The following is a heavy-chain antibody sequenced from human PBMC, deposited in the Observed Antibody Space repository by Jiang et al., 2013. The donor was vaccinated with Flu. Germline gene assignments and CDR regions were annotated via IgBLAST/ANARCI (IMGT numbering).Heavy chain of an antibody. V-gene: IGHV4-4*02. CDR1: GGSISSSNW. Sequence: GLVKPSQTLSLTCTVSGGSISSSNWWSWVRQPPGKGLEWIAEIYHSGSTNYNPSLKSRVTISVDESKNQFSLRLSSVTAADTAVYYCASSSTVTTYYATYYGMDVWGQGTTVTVSS. D-gene: IGHD4-17*01. CDR3: ASSSTVTTYYATYYGMDV. CDR2: IYHSGST. J-gene: IGHJ6*02.